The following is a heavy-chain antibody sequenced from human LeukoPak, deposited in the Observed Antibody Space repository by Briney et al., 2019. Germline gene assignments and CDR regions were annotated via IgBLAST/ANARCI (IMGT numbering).Heavy chain of an antibody. J-gene: IGHJ4*02. V-gene: IGHV3-11*06. CDR3: ARDRDLTRLGDFDY. CDR2: ITSSSSYI. Sequence: KPGGSLRLSCAASGFTFSDFYMSWIRQAPGKGLEWVSCITSSSSYINYADSVKGRFTISRDNAKNSLYLQLNSLRAEDTAVYYCARDRDLTRLGDFDYWGQGTLVTVSS. D-gene: IGHD4-11*01. CDR1: GFTFSDFY.